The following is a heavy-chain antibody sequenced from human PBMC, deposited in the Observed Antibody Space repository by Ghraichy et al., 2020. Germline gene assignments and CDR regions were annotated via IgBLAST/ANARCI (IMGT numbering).Heavy chain of an antibody. D-gene: IGHD6-13*01. CDR2: IAGSRDTI. Sequence: GGSLRLSCAASGFTFSAYEMNWVRQAPGKGLEWVSYIAGSRDTIYYADSVRGRFTISRDNAKNSLFLQMNSLRAEDTATYYCARGTFDYSRADHGGAFDYWGQGTLVTVSS. J-gene: IGHJ4*02. CDR1: GFTFSAYE. V-gene: IGHV3-48*03. CDR3: ARGTFDYSRADHGGAFDY.